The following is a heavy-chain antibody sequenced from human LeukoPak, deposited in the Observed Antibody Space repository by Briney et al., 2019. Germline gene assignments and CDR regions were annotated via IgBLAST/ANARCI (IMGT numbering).Heavy chain of an antibody. CDR2: IYYSGST. V-gene: IGHV4-61*05. Sequence: SETLSLTCTVSGGSISSSSYYWGWIRQPPGKGLEWIGYIYYSGSTNYNPSLKSRVTISVDTSKNQFSLKLSSVTAADTAVYYCARAVGAHPLYYYYYYMDVWGKGTTVTISS. CDR1: GGSISSSSYY. J-gene: IGHJ6*03. D-gene: IGHD1-26*01. CDR3: ARAVGAHPLYYYYYYMDV.